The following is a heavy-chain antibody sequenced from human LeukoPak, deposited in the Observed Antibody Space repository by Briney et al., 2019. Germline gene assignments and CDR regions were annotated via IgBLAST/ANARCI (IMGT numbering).Heavy chain of an antibody. CDR2: ISGGGDST. CDR3: AKAYDSSGYYYGAGAYFDY. CDR1: GFTFSSYS. D-gene: IGHD3-22*01. V-gene: IGHV3-23*01. J-gene: IGHJ4*02. Sequence: GGSLRLSCAASGFTFSSYSMNWVRQAPGKGLEWVSAISGGGDSTYYADSVKGRFTISRDNSKNTLYLQMNSLRAEDTAVYYCAKAYDSSGYYYGAGAYFDYWGQGTLVTVSS.